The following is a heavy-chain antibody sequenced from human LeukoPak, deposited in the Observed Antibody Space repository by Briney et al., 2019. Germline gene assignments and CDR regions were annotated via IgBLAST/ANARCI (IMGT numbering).Heavy chain of an antibody. CDR3: ARGRHFGYYYYYMDV. J-gene: IGHJ6*03. V-gene: IGHV4-59*01. Sequence: SESLSLTCTVSGGSISSYYWSWIRQPPGKGLEWIGYIYYSGSTNYNPSLKSRVTISVDTSKNQFSLKLSSVTAADTAVYYCARGRHFGYYYYYMDVWGKGPRSPSP. CDR2: IYYSGST. CDR1: GGSISSYY. D-gene: IGHD3-3*02.